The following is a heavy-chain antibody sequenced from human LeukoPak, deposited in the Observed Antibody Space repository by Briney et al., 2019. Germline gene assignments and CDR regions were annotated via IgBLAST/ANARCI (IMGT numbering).Heavy chain of an antibody. V-gene: IGHV1-18*01. D-gene: IGHD6-13*01. J-gene: IGHJ4*02. CDR3: ARGSGIAAAGTLLLDY. CDR1: GYTFTSYG. CDR2: ISAYNGNT. Sequence: GASVKVSCKASGYTFTSYGISWVRPAPGQGLEWMGWISAYNGNTNSAQKLQGRVTMTTDTSTSTAYMELRSLRSDDTAVYYCARGSGIAAAGTLLLDYWGQGTLVTVSS.